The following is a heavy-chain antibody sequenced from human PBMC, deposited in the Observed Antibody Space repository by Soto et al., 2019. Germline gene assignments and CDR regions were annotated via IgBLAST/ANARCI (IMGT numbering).Heavy chain of an antibody. CDR3: VKSFFYDSSGYHYGLFDH. CDR2: VSFDGNNR. CDR1: GFTFSKYA. D-gene: IGHD3-22*01. J-gene: IGHJ4*02. Sequence: QVQLVASGGGVVQPGRSLRLSCAASGFTFSKYAMYWVRQDPGRGPEWVAVVSFDGNNRFHADSVRGRFTISRDNSKSTLFLQMDSLRVEDTAVYYCVKSFFYDSSGYHYGLFDHWGQGALVTVSS. V-gene: IGHV3-30*18.